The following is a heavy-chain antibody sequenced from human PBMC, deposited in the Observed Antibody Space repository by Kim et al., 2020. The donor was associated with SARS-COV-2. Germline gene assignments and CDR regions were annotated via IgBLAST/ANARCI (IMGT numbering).Heavy chain of an antibody. J-gene: IGHJ4*02. CDR2: GSST. CDR3: VREPSN. V-gene: IGHV3-11*01. Sequence: GSSTDYADSENGRFTISRDSAKRSVSLQMNSLTPEDTAVYYCVREPSNWGQGTLVTVSS.